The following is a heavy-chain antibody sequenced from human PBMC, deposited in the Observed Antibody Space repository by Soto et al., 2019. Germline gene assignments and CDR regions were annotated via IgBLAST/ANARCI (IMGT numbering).Heavy chain of an antibody. CDR2: MSGSSSTT. J-gene: IGHJ4*02. V-gene: IGHV3-23*01. D-gene: IGHD1-7*01. CDR1: GLTFSNYA. CDR3: AKNQERELPRVIDF. Sequence: GGSLRLSCATSGLTFSNYAMSWVRQAPGGGLEWVSSMSGSSSTTYYADSVRGRFTISRDRSKNTLYLQMSSLRAEDTALYYCAKNQERELPRVIDFWGQGALVTVSS.